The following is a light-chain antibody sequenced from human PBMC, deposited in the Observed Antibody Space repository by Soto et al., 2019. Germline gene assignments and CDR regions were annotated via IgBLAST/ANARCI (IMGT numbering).Light chain of an antibody. CDR3: SSYTSSSTPL. CDR1: SSDVGGYNY. V-gene: IGLV2-14*03. J-gene: IGLJ2*01. CDR2: DVS. Sequence: QSVLTQPVSVSGSPGQSITISCTGTSSDVGGYNYVSWYQQHPGKAPKLMIYDVSNRPSGVSNRFSGSKSGNTASLTISGLQAEDEADYYCSSYTSSSTPLFGGGTKVTVL.